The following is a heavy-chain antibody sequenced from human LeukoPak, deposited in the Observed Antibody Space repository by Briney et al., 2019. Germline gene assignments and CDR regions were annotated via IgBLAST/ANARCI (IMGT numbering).Heavy chain of an antibody. CDR1: GFTFSSYG. Sequence: PGGSLRLSCAASGFTFSSYGMHWVRQAPGKGLEWVAVISYDGSNKYCADSVKGRFTISRDNSKNTLYLQMNSLRAEDTAVYYCAKGGAMENWGQGTLVTVSS. D-gene: IGHD5-18*01. CDR2: ISYDGSNK. V-gene: IGHV3-30*18. J-gene: IGHJ4*02. CDR3: AKGGAMEN.